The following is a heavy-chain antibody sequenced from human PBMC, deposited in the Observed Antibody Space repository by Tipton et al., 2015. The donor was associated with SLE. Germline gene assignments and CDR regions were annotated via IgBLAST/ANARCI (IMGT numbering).Heavy chain of an antibody. J-gene: IGHJ6*02. CDR1: GYTFTSYG. D-gene: IGHD2-15*01. Sequence: QSGAEVKKPGASVKVSCKASGYTFTSYGISWVRQAPGQGLEWMGIINPGADYTTYAQNFQGRVTMTRDMSRNTVYMELSGLRSEDTAIYYCARESDSPDVWGQGTTVTVSS. CDR2: INPGADYT. CDR3: ARESDSPDV. V-gene: IGHV1-46*03.